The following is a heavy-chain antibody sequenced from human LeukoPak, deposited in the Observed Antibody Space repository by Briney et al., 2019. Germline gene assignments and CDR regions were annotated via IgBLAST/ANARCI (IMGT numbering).Heavy chain of an antibody. CDR3: ARCSSSWSYYSDY. J-gene: IGHJ4*02. D-gene: IGHD6-13*01. CDR2: ISSSSSYI. V-gene: IGHV3-21*01. CDR1: GFTFSSYS. Sequence: GGSLRLSCAASGFTFSSYSMNWVRQAPGKGLEWVSSISSSSSYIYYADSVKGRSTISRDNAKNSLYLQMNSLRAEDTAVYYCARCSSSWSYYSDYWGQGTLVTVSS.